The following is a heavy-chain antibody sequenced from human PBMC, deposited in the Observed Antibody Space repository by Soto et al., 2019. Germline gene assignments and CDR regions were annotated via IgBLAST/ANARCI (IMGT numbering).Heavy chain of an antibody. J-gene: IGHJ5*02. CDR2: IYPIESDA. CDR3: ARPGRGGGSSSSVWFDP. Sequence: PGESLKISCQGSGYTFANYWIGWVRQMPGKGLELMGIIYPIESDARYSPSFQGQVIISADKSISTAYLQWSSLRASDTAIYYCARPGRGGGSSSSVWFDPWGQGPRVTVPS. V-gene: IGHV5-51*01. CDR1: GYTFANYW. D-gene: IGHD2-15*01.